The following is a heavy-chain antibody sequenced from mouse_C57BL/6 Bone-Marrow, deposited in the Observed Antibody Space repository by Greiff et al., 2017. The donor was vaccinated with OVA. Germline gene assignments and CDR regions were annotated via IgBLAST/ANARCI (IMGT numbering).Heavy chain of an antibody. CDR3: ARADYYGSSYDAMDY. CDR1: GYTFTDYY. V-gene: IGHV1-76*01. Sequence: QVQLKESGAELVRPGASVKLSCKASGYTFTDYYINWVKPRPGQGLEWIARIYPGSGNTYYNEKFKGKATLTAEKSSSTAYMQLSSLTSEDSAVYFCARADYYGSSYDAMDYWGQGTSVTVSS. D-gene: IGHD1-1*01. J-gene: IGHJ4*01. CDR2: IYPGSGNT.